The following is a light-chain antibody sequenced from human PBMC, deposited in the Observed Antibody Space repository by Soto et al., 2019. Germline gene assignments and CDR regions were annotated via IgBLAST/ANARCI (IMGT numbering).Light chain of an antibody. Sequence: QSALTQPPSVSEAPRQRVTISCSGSNSNIGNNAVNWYQLVPGKAPKVVIYRNNVVLSGVSDRFSGSKSGTSASLAISGLQPEDEADYYCAAWEDSLNAQVFGGGTKLTVL. CDR1: NSNIGNNA. CDR3: AAWEDSLNAQV. CDR2: RNN. V-gene: IGLV1-36*01. J-gene: IGLJ3*02.